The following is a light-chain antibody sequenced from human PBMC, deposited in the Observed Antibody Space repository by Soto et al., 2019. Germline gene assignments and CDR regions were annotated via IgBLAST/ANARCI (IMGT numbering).Light chain of an antibody. CDR2: AAS. CDR3: QQSDSTRLT. J-gene: IGKJ4*01. CDR1: QSISNY. Sequence: IQMTQSPSSLSASVGDRVTITCRASQSISNYLNWYQQKPGTAPKLLIYAASSLQSGVPSRFSGSGSGTDFTLFISSLQPEDFATYYCQQSDSTRLTFGGGTKV. V-gene: IGKV1-39*01.